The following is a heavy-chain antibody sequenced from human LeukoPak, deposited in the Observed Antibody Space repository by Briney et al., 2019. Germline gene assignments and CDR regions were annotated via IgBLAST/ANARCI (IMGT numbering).Heavy chain of an antibody. V-gene: IGHV4-59*01. CDR2: IHYSGST. D-gene: IGHD4-17*01. J-gene: IGHJ1*01. Sequence: SETLSLTCTVSGGTISSYYWNWIRQPPGKGLEWIGYIHYSGSTKYNPSLKSRVTISVDTSKNQFSLKLSSVTAADTAVYYCASALTTLEYFRHWGRGTLVTVSS. CDR3: ASALTTLEYFRH. CDR1: GGTISSYY.